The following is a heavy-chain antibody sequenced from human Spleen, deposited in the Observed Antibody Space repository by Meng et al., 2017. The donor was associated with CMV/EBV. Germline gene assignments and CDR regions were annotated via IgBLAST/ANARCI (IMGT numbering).Heavy chain of an antibody. Sequence: ASVKVSCKASGYTFTTFAISWVRQAPGQGLEWMGWITGYKRNTNYAHYLQGRVTITTDTSASTAYMELRSLRSDDTGAYYCARDRFKWFDAWGQGTLVTVSS. V-gene: IGHV1-18*01. CDR1: GYTFTTFA. CDR2: ITGYKRNT. CDR3: ARDRFKWFDA. J-gene: IGHJ5*02.